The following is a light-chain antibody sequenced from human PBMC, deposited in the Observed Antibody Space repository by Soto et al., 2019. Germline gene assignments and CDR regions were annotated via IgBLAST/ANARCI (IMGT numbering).Light chain of an antibody. CDR3: QQYNVFPIT. CDR1: QSISTR. J-gene: IGKJ5*01. Sequence: DIQMTQSPSTLSASVGDRVTITCRASQSISTRLAWYQQKPGRAPNLLIYKPSSLESGVPSRFSGGGYGTEFTLTISSLQPDDFATYDCQQYNVFPITFGQGTRLEI. CDR2: KPS. V-gene: IGKV1-5*03.